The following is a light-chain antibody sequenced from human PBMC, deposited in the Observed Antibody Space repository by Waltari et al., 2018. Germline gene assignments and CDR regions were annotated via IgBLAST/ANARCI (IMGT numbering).Light chain of an antibody. CDR3: QKYGTLLAT. CDR1: QGISRY. V-gene: IGKV3-20*01. CDR2: DAS. Sequence: VLSQSPAGPLLFSRGGAALLSCQTHQGISRYLVWHQHKPGQAPRLLIYDASSRATGIPDRFSGSGSGTDFNLTISRLEPEDFAVYYCQKYGTLLATFGEGTKVEL. J-gene: IGKJ4*02.